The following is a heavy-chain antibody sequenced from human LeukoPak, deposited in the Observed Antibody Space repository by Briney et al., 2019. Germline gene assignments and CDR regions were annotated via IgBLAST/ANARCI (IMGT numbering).Heavy chain of an antibody. D-gene: IGHD2/OR15-2a*01. CDR3: TRERTTIVSGTTIGAY. Sequence: GGSLRLSCSASGVTFSSYQMNWVRQAPGMGLEWISYIIGSGDTIYYADSVKGRFTISRDNAKNSLFLQMNSLTADDTAVYYCTRERTTIVSGTTIGAYWGQGTLVTVSS. J-gene: IGHJ4*02. CDR1: GVTFSSYQ. V-gene: IGHV3-48*03. CDR2: IIGSGDTI.